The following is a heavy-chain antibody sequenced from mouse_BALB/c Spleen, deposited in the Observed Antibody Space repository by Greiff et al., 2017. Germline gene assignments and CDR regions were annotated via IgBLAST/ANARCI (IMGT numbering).Heavy chain of an antibody. CDR2: ISSGGSYT. CDR1: GFTFSSYA. V-gene: IGHV5-9-3*01. D-gene: IGHD1-2*01. Sequence: EVKLVESGGGLVKPGGSLKLSCAASGFTFSSYAMSWVRQTPEKRLEWVATISSGGSYTYYPDSVKGRFTISRDNAKNTLYLQMSSLRSEDTAMYYCARHGITTATFAYWGQGTLVTVSA. J-gene: IGHJ3*01. CDR3: ARHGITTATFAY.